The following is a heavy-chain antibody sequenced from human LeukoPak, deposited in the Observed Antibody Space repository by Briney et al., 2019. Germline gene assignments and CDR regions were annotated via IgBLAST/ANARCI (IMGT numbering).Heavy chain of an antibody. Sequence: GGSLRLSCAASAFTVSSNYMSWVRQAPGKGLEWVSVIYSGGSTYYADSVRGRFTLSRDKSKNTLYLQMNSLRAEDTAVYYCASKDYWGQGTLVTVSS. CDR1: AFTVSSNY. CDR2: IYSGGST. V-gene: IGHV3-66*01. CDR3: ASKDY. J-gene: IGHJ4*02.